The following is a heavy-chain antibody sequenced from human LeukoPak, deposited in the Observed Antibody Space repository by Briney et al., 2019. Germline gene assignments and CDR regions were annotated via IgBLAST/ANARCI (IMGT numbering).Heavy chain of an antibody. J-gene: IGHJ4*02. CDR3: ARGRNIEMTTMSGGSDY. CDR1: GYTFTDYY. CDR2: LNPNSGDT. Sequence: ASVKVSCKASGYTFTDYYMHWVRQAPGQGLEWMGWLNPNSGDTNYAQKFQGRVSMTRDTSISTAYMELSDLRSDDTAVYYCARGRNIEMTTMSGGSDYWGQGTLVTVSS. D-gene: IGHD5-24*01. V-gene: IGHV1-2*02.